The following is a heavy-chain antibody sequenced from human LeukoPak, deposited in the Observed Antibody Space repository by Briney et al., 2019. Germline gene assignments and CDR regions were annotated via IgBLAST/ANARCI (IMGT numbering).Heavy chain of an antibody. CDR2: IYSGGST. D-gene: IGHD5-18*01. V-gene: IGHV3-53*01. Sequence: GGSLRLSCAASEFTFSSYAMSWVRQAPGKGLEWVSVIYSGGSTYHADSVKGRFTISRDNSKNTLYLQMNSLRAEDTAVYYCARGKRGYSYGDYYYYMDVWGNGTTVTVSS. J-gene: IGHJ6*03. CDR3: ARGKRGYSYGDYYYYMDV. CDR1: EFTFSSYA.